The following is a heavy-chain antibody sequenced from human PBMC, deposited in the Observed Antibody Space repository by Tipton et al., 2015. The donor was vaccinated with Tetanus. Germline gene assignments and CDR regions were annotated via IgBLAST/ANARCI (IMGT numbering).Heavy chain of an antibody. V-gene: IGHV4-31*11. CDR1: GESFSDYY. J-gene: IGHJ6*03. Sequence: LRLSCAVYGESFSDYYWSWIRQHPGKGLEWIGYIYYSGSTYYNPSLKSRVTISVDTSKNQFSLKLSSVTAADTAVYYCARSEQQLVRGYYYYYYMDVWGKGTTVTVSS. D-gene: IGHD6-13*01. CDR3: ARSEQQLVRGYYYYYYMDV. CDR2: IYYSGST.